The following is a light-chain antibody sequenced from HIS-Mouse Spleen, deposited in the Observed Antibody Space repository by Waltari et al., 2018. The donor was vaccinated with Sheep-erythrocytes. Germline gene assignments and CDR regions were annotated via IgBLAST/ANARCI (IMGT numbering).Light chain of an antibody. V-gene: IGLV2-11*01. CDR3: CLYAGSYNHV. J-gene: IGLJ1*01. CDR2: DVS. CDR1: RSDVGGYHY. Sequence: QSALTQPRSVSGSPGQSVTIPCTGPRSDVGGYHYVSWYQQHPGKAPKLMIYDVSKRPSGVPDRFSGSKSGNTASLTISGLQAEDEADYYCCLYAGSYNHVFATGTKVTVL.